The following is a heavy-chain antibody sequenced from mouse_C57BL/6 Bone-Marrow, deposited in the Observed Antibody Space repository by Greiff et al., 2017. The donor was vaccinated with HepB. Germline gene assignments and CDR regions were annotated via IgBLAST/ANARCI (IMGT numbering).Heavy chain of an antibody. CDR1: GYSITSGYY. V-gene: IGHV3-6*01. CDR3: AREGAYFDV. CDR2: ISYDGSN. J-gene: IGHJ1*03. Sequence: ESGPGLVKPSQSLSLTCSVTGYSITSGYYWNWIRQFPGNKLEWMGYISYDGSNNYNPSFKNRISITRDTSKNQFFLKLNSVTTEDTATYYCAREGAYFDVWGTGTTVTVSS.